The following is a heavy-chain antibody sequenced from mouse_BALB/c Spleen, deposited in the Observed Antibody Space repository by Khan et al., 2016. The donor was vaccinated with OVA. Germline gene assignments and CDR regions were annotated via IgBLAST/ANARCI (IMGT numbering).Heavy chain of an antibody. CDR1: GYTFISYT. J-gene: IGHJ3*01. Sequence: QVQLKQSGAELARPGASVKMSCKASGYTFISYTIHWIKQRPGQGLEWIGYINPSNGYTNYNPKFKDKATLTADKSSTPAYLQLRSLTSDDSAVYNGVRDGAYHRNDGWFAYWGQGTLVTVSA. CDR3: VRDGAYHRNDGWFAY. CDR2: INPSNGYT. V-gene: IGHV1-4*01. D-gene: IGHD2-14*01.